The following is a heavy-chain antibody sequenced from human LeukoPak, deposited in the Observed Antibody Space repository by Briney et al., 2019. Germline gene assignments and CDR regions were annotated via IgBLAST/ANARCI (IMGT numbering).Heavy chain of an antibody. CDR2: IYYSGST. J-gene: IGHJ3*02. Sequence: SETLSLTCTVSGGSISSYYWSWIRQPPGKGLEWMGYIYYSGSTNYNPSLKSRVTISVDTSKNQFSLKLSSVTAADTAVYYCARVGDSSGLVPAFDIWGQGTMVTVSS. CDR1: GGSISSYY. CDR3: ARVGDSSGLVPAFDI. D-gene: IGHD6-19*01. V-gene: IGHV4-59*01.